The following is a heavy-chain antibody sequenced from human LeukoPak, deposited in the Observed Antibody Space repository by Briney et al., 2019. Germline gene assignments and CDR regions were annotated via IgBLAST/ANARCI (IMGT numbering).Heavy chain of an antibody. V-gene: IGHV3-53*01. Sequence: PGGSLRLSCAASGFTVSGNYMSWVRQAPGKGLEWVSVIYSGGSTYYADSVKGRFTISIDNSKNTLYLQMNSLRAEDTAVYYCARAGDSCCYSFDYWGQGTLVIVSS. J-gene: IGHJ4*02. CDR1: GFTVSGNY. CDR3: ARAGDSCCYSFDY. CDR2: IYSGGST. D-gene: IGHD3-22*01.